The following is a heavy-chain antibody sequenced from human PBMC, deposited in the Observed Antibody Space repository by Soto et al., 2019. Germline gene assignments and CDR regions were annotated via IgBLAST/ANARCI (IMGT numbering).Heavy chain of an antibody. CDR3: AGRWGMIDEGYFDY. Sequence: QVQLVQSGAEVKKPGSSVKVSCKASGGTFSSYAISWVRQAPGQGLEWMGEIIPIFGTANYAQKFQGRVTITAAKSTSTAYMELSSLRSEDTAVYYCAGRWGMIDEGYFDYWGQGTLVTVSS. CDR1: GGTFSSYA. V-gene: IGHV1-69*06. J-gene: IGHJ4*02. CDR2: IIPIFGTA. D-gene: IGHD2-8*02.